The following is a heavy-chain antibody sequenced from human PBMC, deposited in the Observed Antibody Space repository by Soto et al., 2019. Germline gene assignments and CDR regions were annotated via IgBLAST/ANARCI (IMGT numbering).Heavy chain of an antibody. D-gene: IGHD3-10*01. CDR3: ARVRGGDTHVFDF. Sequence: QLHLHESGPGLVKPSETLSLSCSVSGDSITRSGFYWAWIRRPPGKELEGIGSMYHTGSTYYKPSLEGRLTMSVDTSKSQFSLRLTSMTAADAGVYFCARVRGGDTHVFDFWGQGARVTVSS. J-gene: IGHJ4*02. CDR1: GDSITRSGFY. V-gene: IGHV4-39*01. CDR2: MYHTGST.